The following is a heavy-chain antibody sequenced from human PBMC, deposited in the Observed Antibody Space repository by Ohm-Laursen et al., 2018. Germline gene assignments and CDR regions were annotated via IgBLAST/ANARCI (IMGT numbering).Heavy chain of an antibody. CDR1: GFTFDDFA. CDR2: ISWNSGTI. Sequence: SLRLSCTASGFTFDDFAMHWVRQAPGKGLEWVSGISWNSGTIAYADSVKGRFTISRDNAKNTLYLQMNSLRAEDTAVYYCARGRLGGRFDYWGRGTLVTVSS. CDR3: ARGRLGGRFDY. J-gene: IGHJ4*02. V-gene: IGHV3-9*01. D-gene: IGHD1-26*01.